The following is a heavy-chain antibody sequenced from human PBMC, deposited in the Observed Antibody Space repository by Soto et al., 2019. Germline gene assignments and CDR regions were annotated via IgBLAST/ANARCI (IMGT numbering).Heavy chain of an antibody. CDR3: AREGWGVTRTDAFDI. V-gene: IGHV4-59*01. D-gene: IGHD3-16*01. CDR2: IYYSGST. Sequence: PSETLSLTCTVSGGSISSYYWSWIRQPPGKGLEWIGYIYYSGSTNYNPPLKSRVTISVDTSKNQFSLKLSSVTAADTAVYYCAREGWGVTRTDAFDIWGQGTMVTVSS. J-gene: IGHJ3*02. CDR1: GGSISSYY.